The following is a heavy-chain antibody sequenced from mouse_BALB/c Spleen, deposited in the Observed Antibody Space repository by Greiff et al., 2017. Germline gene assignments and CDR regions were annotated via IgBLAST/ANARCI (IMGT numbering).Heavy chain of an antibody. D-gene: IGHD1-2*01. V-gene: IGHV2-3*01. CDR3: ANHGDYYGSAWFAY. J-gene: IGHJ3*01. CDR1: GFSLTSYG. Sequence: VQLQQSGPGLVAPSQSLSITCTVSGFSLTSYGVSWVRQPPGKGLEWLGVIWGDGSTNYHSALISRLSISKDNSKSQVFLKLNSLQTDDTATYYGANHGDYYGSAWFAYWGQGTLVTVSA. CDR2: IWGDGST.